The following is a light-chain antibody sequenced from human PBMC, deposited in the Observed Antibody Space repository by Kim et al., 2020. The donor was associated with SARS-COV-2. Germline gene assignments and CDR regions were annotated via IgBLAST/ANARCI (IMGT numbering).Light chain of an antibody. Sequence: ASTGDRVTITCRASQGISSYLAWYQQKPGKAPKLLIYAASTLQSGVPSRFSGSGSGTDFTLTISCLQSEDFATYYCQQYYSLDITFGQGTRLEIK. CDR3: QQYYSLDIT. V-gene: IGKV1-8*01. J-gene: IGKJ5*01. CDR2: AAS. CDR1: QGISSY.